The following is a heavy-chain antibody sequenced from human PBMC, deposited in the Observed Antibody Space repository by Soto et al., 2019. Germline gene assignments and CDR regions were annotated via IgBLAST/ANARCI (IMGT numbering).Heavy chain of an antibody. D-gene: IGHD3-10*01. CDR1: GDSVSSYSAA. Sequence: SQTLSLTCAISGDSVSSYSAAWNWIRQSPSGGLEWLGRTYYRSRFFSDYAESVKSRIIINPETSKNQFSLQLKSVTPEDTAVYYCVRDRYSSSGWFDPWGQGTTVTVSS. CDR2: TYYRSRFFS. CDR3: VRDRYSSSGWFDP. J-gene: IGHJ5*02. V-gene: IGHV6-1*01.